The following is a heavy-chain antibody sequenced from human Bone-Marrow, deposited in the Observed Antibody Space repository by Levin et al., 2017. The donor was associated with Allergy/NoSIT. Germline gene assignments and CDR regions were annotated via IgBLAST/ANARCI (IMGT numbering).Heavy chain of an antibody. CDR3: VRESSSSSHY. J-gene: IGHJ4*02. CDR2: SYYSGTT. Sequence: SETLSLTCTVSGGSISSSSYHWAWIRQPPGKGLEWIGSSYYSGTTYYNPSLKSRVTISVDTSKNQFSLKLSSVTAADTAVYYCVRESSSSSHYWGQGTLVTVSS. D-gene: IGHD6-6*01. CDR1: GGSISSSSYH. V-gene: IGHV4-39*07.